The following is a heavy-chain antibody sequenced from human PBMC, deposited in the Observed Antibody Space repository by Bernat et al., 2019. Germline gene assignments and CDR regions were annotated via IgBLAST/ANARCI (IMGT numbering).Heavy chain of an antibody. D-gene: IGHD3-22*01. CDR1: GGTFSSYT. CDR2: IIPILGIA. Sequence: QVQLVQSGAEVKKPGSLVKVSCKASGGTFSSYTISWVRQAPGQGLECMGRIIPILGIANYAQKFQGRVTITADKSTSTAYMELSSLRSEDTAVYFCAKGWAFYYDSRVYSLYWFDPWGQGTLVTVSS. V-gene: IGHV1-69*02. CDR3: AKGWAFYYDSRVYSLYWFDP. J-gene: IGHJ5*02.